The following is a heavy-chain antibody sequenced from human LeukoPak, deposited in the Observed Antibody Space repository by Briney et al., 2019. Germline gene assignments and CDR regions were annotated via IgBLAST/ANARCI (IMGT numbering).Heavy chain of an antibody. Sequence: VKVSCKASGYTFTSYDINWVRQATGQGLEWMGWMNPNSGNTGHAQKFRGRVTITRNTSISTAYMELSSLRSEDTAVYYCARGPDYYDSSGYYPLDYWGQGTLVTVSS. CDR3: ARGPDYYDSSGYYPLDY. V-gene: IGHV1-8*03. D-gene: IGHD3-22*01. CDR2: MNPNSGNT. J-gene: IGHJ4*02. CDR1: GYTFTSYD.